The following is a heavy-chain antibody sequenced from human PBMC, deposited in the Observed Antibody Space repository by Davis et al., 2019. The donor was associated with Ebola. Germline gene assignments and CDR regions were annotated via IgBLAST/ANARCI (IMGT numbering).Heavy chain of an antibody. CDR2: IYSGGST. CDR1: GFTVSSNY. J-gene: IGHJ6*02. Sequence: GGSLRLSCAASGFTVSSNYMSWVRQAPGKGLEWVSVIYSGGSTYYADSVKGRFTISRDNSKNTLYLQMNSLRAEDTAVYYCARGSHYDFWSGPAYYYYGMDVWGQGTTVTVSS. CDR3: ARGSHYDFWSGPAYYYYGMDV. V-gene: IGHV3-53*01. D-gene: IGHD3-3*01.